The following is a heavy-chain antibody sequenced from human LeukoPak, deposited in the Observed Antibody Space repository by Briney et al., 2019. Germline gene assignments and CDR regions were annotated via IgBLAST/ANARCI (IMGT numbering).Heavy chain of an antibody. CDR1: GFTFSNYG. CDR2: IRYDGSNK. Sequence: GGSLRLSCAASGFTFSNYGMHWVRQAPGKGLEWVAFIRYDGSNKYYADSVKGRFTISRDNSKNTLYLQMNSLRAEDTAVYYCAKASRNRYNWFDPWGQGILVTVSS. V-gene: IGHV3-30*02. CDR3: AKASRNRYNWFDP. D-gene: IGHD1-14*01. J-gene: IGHJ5*02.